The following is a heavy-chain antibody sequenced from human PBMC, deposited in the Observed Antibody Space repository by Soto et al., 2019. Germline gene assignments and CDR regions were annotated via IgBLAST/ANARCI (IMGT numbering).Heavy chain of an antibody. CDR1: GGSITSYY. J-gene: IGHJ4*02. Sequence: PSETLSLTCTVSGGSITSYYWSWIRQPPGKGLEWIGYIYYRGSTNYNPSLKSRVTISVDRSKNQFSLMLTSVTAADTAVYFCARLDIVGGYYFDYWGQGTLVTVSS. D-gene: IGHD3-16*01. V-gene: IGHV4-59*01. CDR3: ARLDIVGGYYFDY. CDR2: IYYRGST.